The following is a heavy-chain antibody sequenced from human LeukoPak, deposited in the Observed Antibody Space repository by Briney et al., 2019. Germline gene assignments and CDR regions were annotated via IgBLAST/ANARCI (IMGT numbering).Heavy chain of an antibody. CDR2: IDYDGGSG. Sequence: GSLRLSCTVSGFTLSSYEMSWIRQAPGKGLEWVSGIDYDGGSGHYADSVKGRFTISRDNSNNTLFLHLNSLRGEDTAVYCCTGSSGWYGLSWGQGTLVTVSS. D-gene: IGHD6-19*01. V-gene: IGHV3-23*01. CDR1: GFTLSSYE. J-gene: IGHJ1*01. CDR3: TGSSGWYGLS.